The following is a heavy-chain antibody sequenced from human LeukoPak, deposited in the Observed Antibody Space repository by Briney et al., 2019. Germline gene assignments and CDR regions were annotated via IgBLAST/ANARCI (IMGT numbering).Heavy chain of an antibody. D-gene: IGHD2-21*02. CDR2: ISTSGSTI. Sequence: PGGSLRLSCAVSGFTFSSYEMEWVRQAPGKGVEWVSHISTSGSTIQYADSVKGRFTISRDNAKHSLFLQMNRLRAEDTAVYYCARLAVVTTDGMDVWGQGTTVTVS. J-gene: IGHJ6*02. CDR1: GFTFSSYE. V-gene: IGHV3-48*03. CDR3: ARLAVVTTDGMDV.